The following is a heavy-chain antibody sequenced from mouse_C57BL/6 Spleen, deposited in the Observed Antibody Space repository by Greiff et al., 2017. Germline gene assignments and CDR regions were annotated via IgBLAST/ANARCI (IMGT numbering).Heavy chain of an antibody. CDR2: IHPNSGST. V-gene: IGHV1-64*01. J-gene: IGHJ1*03. D-gene: IGHD1-1*01. CDR1: GYTFTSYW. Sequence: QVQLQQPGAELVKPGASVKLSCKASGYTFTSYWMHWVKQRPGQGLEWIGMIHPNSGSTNYNEKFKSKATLTVDKSSSTAYMQLSSLTSEDSAVYYCARGDYYGSDFDVWGTGTTVTVSS. CDR3: ARGDYYGSDFDV.